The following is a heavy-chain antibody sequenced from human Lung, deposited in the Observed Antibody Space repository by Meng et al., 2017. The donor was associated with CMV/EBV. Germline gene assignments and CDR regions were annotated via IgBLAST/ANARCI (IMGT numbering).Heavy chain of an antibody. CDR3: ARDHQYCGSTSCYDDCFDP. CDR1: GYTXTDYG. D-gene: IGHD2-2*01. Sequence: ASXXVSXKASGYTXTDYGISWVRQAPGQGLEWMGWISAYNGDTNYARNLRGRVTMTTDTSTTTAYMELRSLRSDDTAVYYCARDHQYCGSTSCYDDCFDPWXQGTXVTVSS. CDR2: ISAYNGDT. V-gene: IGHV1-18*01. J-gene: IGHJ5*02.